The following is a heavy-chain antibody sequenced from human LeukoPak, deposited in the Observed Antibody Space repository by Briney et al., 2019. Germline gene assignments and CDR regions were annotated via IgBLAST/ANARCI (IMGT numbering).Heavy chain of an antibody. CDR1: GFTFSSFA. D-gene: IGHD2-15*01. Sequence: GGSLRLSCAASGFTFSSFAMSWVRQAPGKGLEWVSAISGNGHDTYYADSVKGRFTISRDNSENTLFLQMNSLRADDTATYYCAKGVAGYCSGSSCLAYCFDPWGQGTLVTVSS. CDR3: AKGVAGYCSGSSCLAYCFDP. CDR2: ISGNGHDT. J-gene: IGHJ5*02. V-gene: IGHV3-23*01.